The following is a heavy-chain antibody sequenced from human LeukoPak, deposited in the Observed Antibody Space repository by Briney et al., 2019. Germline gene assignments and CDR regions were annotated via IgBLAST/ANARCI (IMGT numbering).Heavy chain of an antibody. D-gene: IGHD2-2*01. J-gene: IGHJ3*02. CDR2: IYYSGST. CDR1: GGSISSGGYY. CDR3: ARGVVPAAANAFDI. Sequence: SQTLSLTCTVSGGSISSGGYYWSWVRQHPGKGLEWIGYIYYSGSTYYNPSLKSRVTISVDTSKNQFSLKLSSVTAADTAVYYCARGVVPAAANAFDIWGQGTMVTVSS. V-gene: IGHV4-31*03.